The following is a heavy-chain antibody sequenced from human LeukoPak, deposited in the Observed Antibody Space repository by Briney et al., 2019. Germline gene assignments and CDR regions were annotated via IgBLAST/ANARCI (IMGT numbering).Heavy chain of an antibody. CDR1: GDSISSGYY. J-gene: IGHJ5*02. Sequence: SETLSLTCAVSGDSISSGYYWGWIRQPPGKGLEWIGSIYHAGRIYYNPPLKSRVTISVDTSKNQFSLKLSSVTAADTAVFYCARDKTTFGSNNWFDPWGQGTLVTVSS. CDR3: ARDKTTFGSNNWFDP. V-gene: IGHV4-38-2*02. CDR2: IYHAGRI. D-gene: IGHD2/OR15-2a*01.